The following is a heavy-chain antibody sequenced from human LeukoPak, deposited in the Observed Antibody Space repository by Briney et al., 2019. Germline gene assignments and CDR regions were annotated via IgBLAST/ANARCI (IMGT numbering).Heavy chain of an antibody. CDR1: GFTFSTYS. CDR3: AKDPPLGYSSGWDY. Sequence: GGSLRLSCAASGFTFSTYSMNWVRQAPGKGLEWVSAISGSGGSTYYADSVKGRFTISRDNSKNTLYLQMNSLRAEDTAVYYCAKDPPLGYSSGWDYWGQGTLVTVSS. V-gene: IGHV3-23*01. D-gene: IGHD6-19*01. J-gene: IGHJ4*02. CDR2: ISGSGGST.